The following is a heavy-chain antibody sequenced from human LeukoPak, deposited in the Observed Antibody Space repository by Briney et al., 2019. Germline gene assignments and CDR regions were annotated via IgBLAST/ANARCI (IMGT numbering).Heavy chain of an antibody. CDR1: GYSFTSYW. D-gene: IGHD4-11*01. Sequence: KISCKGSGYSFTSYWIGWVRQAPGQGLEWMGGIIPIFGTANYAQKFQGRVTITADESTSTAYMELSSLRSEDTAVYYCARVPTVTTDYYYYMDVWGKGTTVTVSS. CDR3: ARVPTVTTDYYYYMDV. J-gene: IGHJ6*03. V-gene: IGHV1-69*01. CDR2: IIPIFGTA.